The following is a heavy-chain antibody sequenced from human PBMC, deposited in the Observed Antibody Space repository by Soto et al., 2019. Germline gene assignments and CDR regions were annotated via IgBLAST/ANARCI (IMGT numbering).Heavy chain of an antibody. J-gene: IGHJ1*01. CDR3: ARSGIEMASTGHFHY. CDR1: GYTFTSYY. V-gene: IGHV1-46*01. D-gene: IGHD6-19*01. Sequence: VASVKVSWKAAGYTFTSYYMHWGRQAPGQGLEWMGRINASGGSTSYAQKFQGRVTMTRDTSTNTAYMELRSLRSDDTAVYYCARSGIEMASTGHFHYWGQGTVVTVSS. CDR2: INASGGST.